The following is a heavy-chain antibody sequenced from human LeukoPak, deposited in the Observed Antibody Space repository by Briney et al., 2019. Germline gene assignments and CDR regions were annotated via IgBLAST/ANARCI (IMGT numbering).Heavy chain of an antibody. CDR1: GYTFTSSF. J-gene: IGHJ5*02. V-gene: IGHV1-46*01. CDR2: INPSGGSP. D-gene: IGHD2-2*01. CDR3: ARDSSSSSLADP. Sequence: ASVKVSCKASGYTFTSSFMHWVRQAPGHGLEWMGIINPSGGSPTYAQKSQGRVTMTRDTSTSTVYMELSSLRSEDTAMYYCARDSSSSSLADPWGQGTLVTVSS.